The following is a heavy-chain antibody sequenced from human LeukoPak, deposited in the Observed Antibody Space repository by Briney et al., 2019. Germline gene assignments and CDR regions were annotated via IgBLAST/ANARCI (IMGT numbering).Heavy chain of an antibody. CDR3: ARDSTPYYDRYYMDV. CDR2: ISAYNGNT. J-gene: IGHJ6*03. Sequence: ASVKVSCKATGYSFNNYGISWVRQAPGQGLEWMGWISAYNGNTNYAQKLQGRVTMTTDTSTNTAYMELRSLGSDDTAVYYCARDSTPYYDRYYMDVWGKGTTVTVSS. D-gene: IGHD3-3*01. V-gene: IGHV1-18*01. CDR1: GYSFNNYG.